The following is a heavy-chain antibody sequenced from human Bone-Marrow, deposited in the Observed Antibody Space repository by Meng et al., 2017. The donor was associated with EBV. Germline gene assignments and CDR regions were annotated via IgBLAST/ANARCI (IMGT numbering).Heavy chain of an antibody. Sequence: QVQLVQSGAEVKKPGASVKVSCKASGYTFTSYGISWVRQAPGQGLEWMGWINAGNGNTKYSQKFQGRVTITRDTSASTAYMELSSLRSEDTAVYYCARESTTRFDPWGQGTLVTVSS. CDR2: INAGNGNT. CDR1: GYTFTSYG. CDR3: ARESTTRFDP. V-gene: IGHV1-18*01. D-gene: IGHD1-26*01. J-gene: IGHJ5*02.